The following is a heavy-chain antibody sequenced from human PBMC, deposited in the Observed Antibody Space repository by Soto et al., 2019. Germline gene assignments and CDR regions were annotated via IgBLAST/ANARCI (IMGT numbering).Heavy chain of an antibody. D-gene: IGHD3-3*01. J-gene: IGHJ4*02. Sequence: QPGGSLRLSCAASGFSFAGYALTWVRQAPGKGLEWLSAVSGGGASTYYADSVRGRFSISRDVSGNMIYLQLNRLTAGDTATYYCAKTQTFNGYYGGFDAWGQGTRVTVSS. CDR3: AKTQTFNGYYGGFDA. V-gene: IGHV3-23*01. CDR1: GFSFAGYA. CDR2: VSGGGAST.